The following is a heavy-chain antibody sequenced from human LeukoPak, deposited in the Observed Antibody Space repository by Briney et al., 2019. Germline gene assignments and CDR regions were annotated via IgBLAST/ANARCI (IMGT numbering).Heavy chain of an antibody. CDR1: GGSVSSGSYY. V-gene: IGHV4-61*01. CDR3: ARIVGATNRGAFDI. D-gene: IGHD1-26*01. Sequence: PSETLSPTCTVSGGSVSSGSYYWSWIRQPPGKGLEWIGYIYYSGSTYYNPSLKSRVTISVDRSKNQFSLKLSSVTAADTAVYYCARIVGATNRGAFDIWGQGTMVTVSS. J-gene: IGHJ3*02. CDR2: IYYSGST.